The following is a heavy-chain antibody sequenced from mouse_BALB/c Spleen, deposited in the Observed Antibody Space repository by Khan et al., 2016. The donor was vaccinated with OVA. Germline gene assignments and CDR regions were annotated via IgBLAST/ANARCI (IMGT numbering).Heavy chain of an antibody. D-gene: IGHD2-14*01. CDR2: INPSNGYT. J-gene: IGHJ3*01. V-gene: IGHV1-4*01. CDR1: GYTFTSYT. Sequence: QVQLQQSGAELARPGASVKMSCKASGYTFTSYTIHWIKLRPGQGLEWIGYINPSNGYTNYNQKFRDKATLTADKSSTTAYMQLSSLTSDDSAVYNCVIDGAYHRSDGWFAYWGQGTLVTVSA. CDR3: VIDGAYHRSDGWFAY.